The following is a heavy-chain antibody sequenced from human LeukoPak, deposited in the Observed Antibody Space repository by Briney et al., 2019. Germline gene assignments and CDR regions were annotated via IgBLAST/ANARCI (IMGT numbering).Heavy chain of an antibody. CDR1: GGSFSGYY. CDR2: INHSGST. CDR3: ARGAPPYSSGWYRVDWFDP. D-gene: IGHD6-19*01. J-gene: IGHJ5*02. Sequence: SETLSLTCAVYGGSFSGYYWSWIRQPPGEGLGWIGEINHSGSTNYNPSLKSRVTISVDTSKNQFSLKLSSVTAADTAVYYCARGAPPYSSGWYRVDWFDPWGQGTLVTVSS. V-gene: IGHV4-34*01.